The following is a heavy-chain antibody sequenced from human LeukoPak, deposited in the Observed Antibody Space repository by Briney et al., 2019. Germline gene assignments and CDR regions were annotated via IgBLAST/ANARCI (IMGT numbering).Heavy chain of an antibody. CDR2: VSSDGSID. CDR1: GFTFSSYG. D-gene: IGHD1-7*01. Sequence: KPGRSLRLSCAASGFTFSSYGMHWVRQAPGKGLEWVAVVSSDGSIDYYADSVRGRFTVSRDNSKNTLYLQVNSLRPEDTAVYYCAREGMGTTFSAWFDPWGQGTLVTVSS. CDR3: AREGMGTTFSAWFDP. J-gene: IGHJ5*02. V-gene: IGHV3-30*03.